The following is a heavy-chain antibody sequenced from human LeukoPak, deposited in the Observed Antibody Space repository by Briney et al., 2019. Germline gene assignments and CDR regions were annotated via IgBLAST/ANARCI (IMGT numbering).Heavy chain of an antibody. CDR1: GGTFSSYA. D-gene: IGHD6-19*01. V-gene: IGHV1-69*05. CDR3: ARDSIVAGYSSGWVPGDY. J-gene: IGHJ4*02. CDR2: IIPIFGTA. Sequence: SVKVSCKASGGTFSSYAISWVRQAPGQGLEWMGGIIPIFGTANYAQKFQGRVTITTDESTSTAYMELSSLRSEDTAVYSCARDSIVAGYSSGWVPGDYWGQGTLVTVSS.